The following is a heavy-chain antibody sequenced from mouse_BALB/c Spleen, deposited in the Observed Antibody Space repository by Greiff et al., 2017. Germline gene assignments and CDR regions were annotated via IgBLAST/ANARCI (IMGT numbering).Heavy chain of an antibody. CDR2: ISYDGSN. Sequence: EVKLVESGPGLVKPSQSLSLTCSVTGYSITSGYYWNWIRQFPGNKLEWMGYISYDGSNNYNPSLKNRISITRDTSKNQFFLKLNSVTTEDTATYYCAKAEKGYAMDYWGQGTSVTVSS. V-gene: IGHV3-6*02. CDR1: GYSITSGYY. J-gene: IGHJ4*01. CDR3: AKAEKGYAMDY.